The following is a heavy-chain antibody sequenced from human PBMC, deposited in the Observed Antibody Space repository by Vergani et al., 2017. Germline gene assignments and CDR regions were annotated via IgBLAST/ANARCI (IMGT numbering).Heavy chain of an antibody. CDR2: IYYSGST. CDR3: ARRYGDYAFDY. CDR1: GGSISSSSYY. Sequence: QLQLQESGPGLVKPSETLSLTCTVSGGSISSSSYYWGWIRQPPGKGLEWIGSIYYSGSTYYNPSLKSRVTISVDTSKNQFSLKLSSVTAADTAVYYCARRYGDYAFDYWGQGTLVTVSS. V-gene: IGHV4-39*01. D-gene: IGHD4-17*01. J-gene: IGHJ4*02.